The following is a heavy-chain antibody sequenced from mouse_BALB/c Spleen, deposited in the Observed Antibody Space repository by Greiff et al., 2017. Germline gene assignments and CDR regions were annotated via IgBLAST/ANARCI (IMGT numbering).Heavy chain of an antibody. D-gene: IGHD1-1*01. Sequence: EVKLMESGPSLVKPSQTLSLTCSVTGDSITSGYWNWIRKFPGNKLEYMGYISYSGSTYYNPSLKSRISITRDTSKNQYYLQLNSVTTEDTATYYCARYDYGSSGWYFEVWGAGTTVNVSS. CDR1: GDSITSGY. V-gene: IGHV3-8*02. CDR2: ISYSGST. CDR3: ARYDYGSSGWYFEV. J-gene: IGHJ1*01.